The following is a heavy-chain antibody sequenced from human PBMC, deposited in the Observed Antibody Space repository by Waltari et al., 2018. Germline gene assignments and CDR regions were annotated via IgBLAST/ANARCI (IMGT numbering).Heavy chain of an antibody. Sequence: QVQLQQWGAGLLKPSETLSLTCAVYGGSFSGYYWSWIRQPPGKGLEWIGESNHSGSTNYNPSLKSRVTISVDTSKNQFSLKLSSVTAADTAVYYCAIMGAPLAFDIWGQGTMVTVSS. CDR2: SNHSGST. J-gene: IGHJ3*02. CDR1: GGSFSGYY. CDR3: AIMGAPLAFDI. D-gene: IGHD1-26*01. V-gene: IGHV4-34*01.